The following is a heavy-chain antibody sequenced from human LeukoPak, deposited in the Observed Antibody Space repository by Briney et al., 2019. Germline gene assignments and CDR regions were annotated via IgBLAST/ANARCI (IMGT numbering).Heavy chain of an antibody. D-gene: IGHD6-13*01. Sequence: SETLSLTCAVSGGSISSGGYSWSWIRQPPGKGLEWIGYIYQNGNTYYNPPLKSRVTISVDRSKNQFSLKLSSVTAADTAVYYCARTYGSSGLGYFDLWGRGTLVTVFS. CDR1: GGSISSGGYS. V-gene: IGHV4-30-2*02. CDR2: IYQNGNT. J-gene: IGHJ2*01. CDR3: ARTYGSSGLGYFDL.